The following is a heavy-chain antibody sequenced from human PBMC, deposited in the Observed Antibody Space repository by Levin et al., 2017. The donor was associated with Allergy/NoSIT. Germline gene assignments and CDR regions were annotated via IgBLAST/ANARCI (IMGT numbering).Heavy chain of an antibody. J-gene: IGHJ5*02. Sequence: ASETLSLTCAVSGGSISSGGYSWSWIRQPPGKGLEWIGYIYHSGSTYYNPSLKSRVTISVDRSKNQFSLKLSSVTAADTAVYYCARGAGDSGSYYKNWFDPWGQGTLVTVSS. D-gene: IGHD3-10*01. CDR1: GGSISSGGYS. CDR3: ARGAGDSGSYYKNWFDP. V-gene: IGHV4-30-2*01. CDR2: IYHSGST.